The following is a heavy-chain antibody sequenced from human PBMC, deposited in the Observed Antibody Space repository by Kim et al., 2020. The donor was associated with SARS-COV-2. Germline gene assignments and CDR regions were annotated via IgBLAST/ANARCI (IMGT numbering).Heavy chain of an antibody. Sequence: ASVKVSCKASGYTFTSYGISWVRQAPGQGLEWMGWIGAYNGNTNYAQKLQGRVTMTTDTSTSTAYMELRSLRSDDTAVYYCAIWGSEAMVRGVILGGANNAFDIWGQGTMVTVSS. J-gene: IGHJ3*02. CDR1: GYTFTSYG. CDR2: IGAYNGNT. V-gene: IGHV1-18*01. CDR3: AIWGSEAMVRGVILGGANNAFDI. D-gene: IGHD3-10*01.